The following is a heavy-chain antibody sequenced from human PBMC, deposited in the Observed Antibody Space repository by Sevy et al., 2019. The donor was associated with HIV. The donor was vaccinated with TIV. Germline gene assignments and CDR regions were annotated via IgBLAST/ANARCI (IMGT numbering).Heavy chain of an antibody. D-gene: IGHD4-4*01. CDR2: ISYDGSNK. Sequence: GGSLRLSCAASGFTFSSYGMHWVRQAPGKGLEWVAVISYDGSNKYYADSVKGRFTISRDNLKNTLYLQMNSLRAEDTAVYYCAKGVLGTVTAFDYWGQGTLVTVSS. CDR1: GFTFSSYG. J-gene: IGHJ4*02. V-gene: IGHV3-30*18. CDR3: AKGVLGTVTAFDY.